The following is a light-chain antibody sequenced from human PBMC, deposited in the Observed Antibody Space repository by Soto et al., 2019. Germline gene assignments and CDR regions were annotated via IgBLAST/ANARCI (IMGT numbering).Light chain of an antibody. CDR2: WAS. J-gene: IGKJ4*01. CDR3: QQYFNTPLT. Sequence: DIVMTQSPDSLAVSLGERTTINCKSSQNVLNRANAKNYIAWYQQKPGQPTKLLIYWASTRETVVPDRFSGSGSATDFTFTISSLQAGDVAVYFCQQYFNTPLTFGGGTKVEIK. CDR1: QNVLNRANAKNY. V-gene: IGKV4-1*01.